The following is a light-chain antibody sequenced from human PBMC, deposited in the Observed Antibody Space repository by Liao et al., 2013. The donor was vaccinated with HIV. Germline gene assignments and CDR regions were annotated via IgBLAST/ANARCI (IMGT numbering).Light chain of an antibody. CDR1: KLGDTY. CDR2: QDG. V-gene: IGLV3-1*01. J-gene: IGLJ2*01. CDR3: QAWDSSTEVL. Sequence: SYELTQSPSVSVSPGQTANITCSGDKLGDTYACWYQQKPGQSPVLVIYQDGKRPSGIPQRFSGSTSGNTATLTISGTQAMDEADYYCQAWDSSTEVLFGGGTQLTVL.